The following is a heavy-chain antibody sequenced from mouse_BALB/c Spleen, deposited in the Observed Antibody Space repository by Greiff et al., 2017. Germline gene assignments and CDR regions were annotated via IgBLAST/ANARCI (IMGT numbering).Heavy chain of an antibody. CDR3: ARDKELGLYAMDY. V-gene: IGHV5-4*02. Sequence: EVQGVESGGGLVKPGGSLRLSCAASGFTFSDYYMYWVRQTPEKRLEWVATISDGGSYTYYPDSVKGRFTISRDNAKNNLYLQMSSLKSEDTAMYYCARDKELGLYAMDYWGQGTSVTVSS. CDR2: ISDGGSYT. J-gene: IGHJ4*01. D-gene: IGHD4-1*01. CDR1: GFTFSDYY.